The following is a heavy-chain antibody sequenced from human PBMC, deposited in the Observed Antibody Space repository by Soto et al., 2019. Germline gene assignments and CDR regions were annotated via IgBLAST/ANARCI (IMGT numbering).Heavy chain of an antibody. D-gene: IGHD5-12*01. Sequence: QVQLVQSGAEVKKPGSSVKVSCKASGGTFSSYTISWVRQAPGQGLEWMGRIYPILVIANYAQKFQGRVTITADKSASTDYRELSSLRSEDTAVYYCARSSGYDFAYFDYWGQGTLVTVSS. V-gene: IGHV1-69*02. CDR2: IYPILVIA. CDR3: ARSSGYDFAYFDY. J-gene: IGHJ4*02. CDR1: GGTFSSYT.